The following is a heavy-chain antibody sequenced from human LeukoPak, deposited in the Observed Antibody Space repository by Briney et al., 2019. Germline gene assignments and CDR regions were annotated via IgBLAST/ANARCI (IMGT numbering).Heavy chain of an antibody. CDR1: GFTFTSYD. D-gene: IGHD2/OR15-2a*01. CDR2: MNPNSGNT. J-gene: IGHJ6*01. Sequence: GGSLRLSCAASGFTFTSYDINWVRQATGQGLEWMRWMNPNSGNTGYAQKFQGRVTMTRNTSISTAYMELSSLRSEDTAVYYCASFLKDYYYYGMDVWGQGTTVTVSS. V-gene: IGHV1-8*01. CDR3: ASFLKDYYYYGMDV.